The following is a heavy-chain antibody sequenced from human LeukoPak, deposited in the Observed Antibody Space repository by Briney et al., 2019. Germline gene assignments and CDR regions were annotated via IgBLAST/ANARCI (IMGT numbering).Heavy chain of an antibody. J-gene: IGHJ4*02. Sequence: GGSLRLSCAASGFTFSSYWMSWVRQAPGKGLEWVANIRHDGSEKYYVDSVKGRFTISRDNAKNSLYLQMNSLSAEDTAVYYCARRDSGSYSLPFDHWGQGTLVTVFS. V-gene: IGHV3-7*05. CDR1: GFTFSSYW. D-gene: IGHD1-26*01. CDR3: ARRDSGSYSLPFDH. CDR2: IRHDGSEK.